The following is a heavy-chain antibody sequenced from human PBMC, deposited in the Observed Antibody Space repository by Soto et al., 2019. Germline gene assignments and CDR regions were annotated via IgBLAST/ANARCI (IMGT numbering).Heavy chain of an antibody. Sequence: GGSLRLSCAASGFPFSTYWMTWVRQAPGKGLEWVANIKDDGSQTYYVDSLRGRFTVSRDSAQNSLYLQINSLRAEDTAMYYCAKTKSTPGDYAIHFDYWGQGTLVTVSS. CDR3: AKTKSTPGDYAIHFDY. J-gene: IGHJ4*02. CDR2: IKDDGSQT. D-gene: IGHD4-17*01. V-gene: IGHV3-7*05. CDR1: GFPFSTYW.